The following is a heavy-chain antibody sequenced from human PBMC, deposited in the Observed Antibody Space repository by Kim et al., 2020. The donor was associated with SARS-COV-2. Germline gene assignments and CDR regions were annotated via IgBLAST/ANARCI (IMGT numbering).Heavy chain of an antibody. CDR2: IRAYNGNT. CDR3: ARSGEITIFGMVSPIGYYYYMDV. CDR1: GYNFTTYG. Sequence: ASVKVSCKASGYNFTTYGISWVPQAPGQGLDWIGWIRAYNGNTNYAQKLQGIVTMTTDTSTSTAYTELRSLRTDDTAVYYCARSGEITIFGMVSPIGYYYYMDVWGKGTTVTVSS. D-gene: IGHD3-3*01. J-gene: IGHJ6*03. V-gene: IGHV1-18*01.